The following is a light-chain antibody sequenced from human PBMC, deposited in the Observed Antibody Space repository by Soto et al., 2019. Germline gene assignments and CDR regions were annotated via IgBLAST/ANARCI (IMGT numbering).Light chain of an antibody. Sequence: IVMTQSPSTLSVSPGERATLSCRASQSVSSSLAWYHQIPGQAPRLLIHGASNRATGIPDRFNGSGSGTDFTLTISRLEPEDFAVYYCQQYGSSGTFGQGTKVDIK. V-gene: IGKV3-20*01. CDR3: QQYGSSGT. CDR1: QSVSSS. CDR2: GAS. J-gene: IGKJ1*01.